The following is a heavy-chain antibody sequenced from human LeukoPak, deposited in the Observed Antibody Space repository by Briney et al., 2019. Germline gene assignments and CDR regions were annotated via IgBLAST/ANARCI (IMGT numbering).Heavy chain of an antibody. D-gene: IGHD2-15*01. CDR2: INHGGST. CDR3: ARGRYCSADICSGGDAFDI. V-gene: IGHV4-34*01. CDR1: GGSFSGYY. Sequence: PSETLSLPCAVYGGSFSGYYWRWIRQPPGKGLEWIGEINHGGSTNYNPSLKSRVTISVDTSKNQFSLKLSSVTAADTAVYYCARGRYCSADICSGGDAFDIWGQGTMVSVSS. J-gene: IGHJ3*02.